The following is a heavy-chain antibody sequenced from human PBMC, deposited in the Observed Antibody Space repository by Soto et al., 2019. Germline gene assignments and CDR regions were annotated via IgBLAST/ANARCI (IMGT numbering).Heavy chain of an antibody. CDR2: ISYDGSNK. CDR1: GFTFSSYG. J-gene: IGHJ4*02. CDR3: AKVFGMVYGGNLADEPFDY. V-gene: IGHV3-30*18. D-gene: IGHD4-17*01. Sequence: GGSLRLSCAASGFTFSSYGMHWVRQAPGKGLEWVAVISYDGSNKYYADSVKGRFTISRDNSKNTLYLQMNSLRAEDTAVYYCAKVFGMVYGGNLADEPFDYWGQGTLVTVSS.